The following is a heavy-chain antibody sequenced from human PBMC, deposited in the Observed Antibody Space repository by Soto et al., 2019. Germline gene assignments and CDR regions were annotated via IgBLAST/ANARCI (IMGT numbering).Heavy chain of an antibody. CDR2: TRYDGSDR. CDR1: GFTFSRYG. D-gene: IGHD3-10*01. CDR3: ARDQTFGSYYNMDV. Sequence: VQLVESGGGEVQPGMSLRLCCAASGFTFSRYGMHWVRQAPGKGLQWVSTTRYDGSDRFYADSVKGRFTISRDNSKSTLCLQMNSLRAEDTAVYFCARDQTFGSYYNMDVWGQGTTVTVSS. V-gene: IGHV3-33*01. J-gene: IGHJ6*03.